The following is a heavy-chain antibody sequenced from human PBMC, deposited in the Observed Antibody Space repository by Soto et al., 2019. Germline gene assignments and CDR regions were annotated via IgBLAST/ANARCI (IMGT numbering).Heavy chain of an antibody. D-gene: IGHD3-16*01. Sequence: SETLSLTCTVSGGSISSGGYYWSWIRQHPGKGLEWIGYIYYSGSTYYNPSLKSRVTISVDTSKNQFSLKLSSVTAADTAVYYCARDAKGYEEGGGDYYYGMDVWGQGTTVTVSS. J-gene: IGHJ6*02. CDR1: GGSISSGGYY. CDR2: IYYSGST. CDR3: ARDAKGYEEGGGDYYYGMDV. V-gene: IGHV4-31*03.